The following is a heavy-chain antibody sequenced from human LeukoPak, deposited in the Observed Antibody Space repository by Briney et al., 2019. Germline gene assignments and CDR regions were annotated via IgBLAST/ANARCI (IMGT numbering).Heavy chain of an antibody. D-gene: IGHD5-12*01. CDR3: AKSYDTMDY. V-gene: IGHV3-30*02. Sequence: PGGSLRLSCAGSGFSFSSYGMHWVRQAPGKGLEWMAFIRSDGSNKYYADSVKGRFTISRDNSKNTLYLQMNSLRAGDTAVYYCAKSYDTMDYWGQGTLVTVSS. CDR2: IRSDGSNK. J-gene: IGHJ4*02. CDR1: GFSFSSYG.